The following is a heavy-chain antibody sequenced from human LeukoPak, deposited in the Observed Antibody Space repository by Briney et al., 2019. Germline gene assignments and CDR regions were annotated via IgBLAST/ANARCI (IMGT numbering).Heavy chain of an antibody. V-gene: IGHV1-69*13. CDR3: ARENYYDGSGSPSASAPVDH. CDR2: IIPIFGTA. J-gene: IGHJ4*02. Sequence: SVTLSCKASGGTFSSYAISWVRQAPGQGLEWMGGIIPIFGTANYAQKFQGRVTITADESTSTAYMELSSLRSEDTAVYYCARENYYDGSGSPSASAPVDHWGQGTLVTVSS. D-gene: IGHD3-22*01. CDR1: GGTFSSYA.